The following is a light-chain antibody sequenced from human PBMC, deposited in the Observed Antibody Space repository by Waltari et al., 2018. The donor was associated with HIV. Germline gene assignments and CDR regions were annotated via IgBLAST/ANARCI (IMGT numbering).Light chain of an antibody. J-gene: IGLJ1*01. V-gene: IGLV3-1*01. Sequence: SYDLTQPPSVSVSPGQTASITCSGDKLGDKYTSWYQQKPGQSPVLVLYQDNKRPSGIPERFSGSNYANTATLTSSGTQAVDEADYDCQAWDSSAFYVFGTGTKVTIL. CDR2: QDN. CDR3: QAWDSSAFYV. CDR1: KLGDKY.